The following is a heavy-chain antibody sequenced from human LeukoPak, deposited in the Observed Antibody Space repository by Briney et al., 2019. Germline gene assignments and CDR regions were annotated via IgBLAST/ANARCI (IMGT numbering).Heavy chain of an antibody. CDR1: GGTFSSYA. J-gene: IGHJ5*02. Sequence: SVKVSCKASGGTFSSYAISWVRQAPGQGLEWMGRIIPIFGIANYAQKFQGRVTITADKSTSTAYMELSSLRSEDTAVYYCASSPPSRYCSGGSCVNWFDPWGQGTPVTVSS. CDR3: ASSPPSRYCSGGSCVNWFDP. D-gene: IGHD2-15*01. V-gene: IGHV1-69*04. CDR2: IIPIFGIA.